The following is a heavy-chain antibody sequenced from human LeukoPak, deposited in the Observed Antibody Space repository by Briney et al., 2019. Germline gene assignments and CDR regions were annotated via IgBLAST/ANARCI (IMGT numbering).Heavy chain of an antibody. CDR1: GYSISSSNW. V-gene: IGHV4-28*01. Sequence: SETLSLTCAVSGYSISSSNWWGWIRQPPGKGLEWIGYIYYSGSTYYNPSLKSRVTMSVDASKNQFSLKLSSVTAVDTAVYYCARRGSGSQYYFDYWGQGTLVTVSS. J-gene: IGHJ4*02. D-gene: IGHD3-10*01. CDR3: ARRGSGSQYYFDY. CDR2: IYYSGST.